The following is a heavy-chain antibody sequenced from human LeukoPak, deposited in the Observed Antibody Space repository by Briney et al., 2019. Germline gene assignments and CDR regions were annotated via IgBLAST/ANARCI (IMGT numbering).Heavy chain of an antibody. CDR2: MNPNSGNT. J-gene: IGHJ4*02. D-gene: IGHD2-2*01. CDR1: GYTFTSYD. Sequence: ASVKVSCKASGYTFTSYDINWVRQATGQGLEWMGWMNPNSGNTGYAQKFQDRVTMTRNTSISTAYMELSRLTSDDTAVYYCARHTNTCLDYWGQGTLVTVSS. CDR3: ARHTNTCLDY. V-gene: IGHV1-8*01.